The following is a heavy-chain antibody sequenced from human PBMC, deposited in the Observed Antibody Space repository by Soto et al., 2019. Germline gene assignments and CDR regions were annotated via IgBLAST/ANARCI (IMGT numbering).Heavy chain of an antibody. J-gene: IGHJ4*02. V-gene: IGHV1-46*01. CDR3: ARRAETNGWNGFGADKYYFDF. Sequence: ASVKVSCKASGYTFTSYYMHWVRQAPGQGLEWMGIINPSGGGTSYAQKFQGRVTMTSDTSISTAHMELSSLRSEDTAVYYCARRAETNGWNGFGADKYYFDFWGQGTLVTVSS. D-gene: IGHD1-1*01. CDR1: GYTFTSYY. CDR2: INPSGGGT.